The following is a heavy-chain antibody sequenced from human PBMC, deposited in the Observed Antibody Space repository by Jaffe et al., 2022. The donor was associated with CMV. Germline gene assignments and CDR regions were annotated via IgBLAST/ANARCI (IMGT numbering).Heavy chain of an antibody. D-gene: IGHD3-9*01. V-gene: IGHV3-43*01. CDR1: GFTFDDYT. J-gene: IGHJ3*02. CDR3: AKDILTGYYQGDAFDI. CDR2: ISWDGGST. Sequence: EVQLVESGGVVVQPGGSLRLSCAASGFTFDDYTMHWVRQAPGKGLEWVSLISWDGGSTYYADSVKGRFTISRDNSKNSLYLQMNSLRTEDTALYYCAKDILTGYYQGDAFDIWGQGTMVTVSS.